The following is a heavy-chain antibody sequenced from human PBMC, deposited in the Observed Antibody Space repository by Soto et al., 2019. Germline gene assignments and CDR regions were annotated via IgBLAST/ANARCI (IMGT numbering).Heavy chain of an antibody. CDR3: AKTDGYEVEY. Sequence: GESLKISCKGSGYSFVSYWIAWVPQMPGKGWEWMVSIYAGDSDTTYSPSIQGQVTISADKSSTTVYLQWNTLKASDNAMYYCAKTDGYEVEYWGQGTQVTVSS. V-gene: IGHV5-51*01. CDR1: GYSFVSYW. J-gene: IGHJ4*02. D-gene: IGHD5-18*01. CDR2: IYAGDSDT.